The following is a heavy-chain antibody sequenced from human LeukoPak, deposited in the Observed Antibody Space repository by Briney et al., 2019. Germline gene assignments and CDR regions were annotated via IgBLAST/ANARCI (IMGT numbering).Heavy chain of an antibody. CDR1: GFPVSRHF. Sequence: GGSLLLSSYVSGFPVSRHFMSWVRQAPGKGVDWVSVLYDDGTTHYAYSVKGRFTISIDTSQNILYLEMNSLRADDTAVYYCARELLYHYYEYWGQGTLVTVSA. J-gene: IGHJ4*02. CDR2: LYDDGTT. D-gene: IGHD2-2*01. CDR3: ARELLYHYYEY. V-gene: IGHV3-53*01.